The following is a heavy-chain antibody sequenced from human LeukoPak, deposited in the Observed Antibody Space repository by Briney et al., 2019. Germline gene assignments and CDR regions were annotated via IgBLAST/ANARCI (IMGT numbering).Heavy chain of an antibody. CDR3: ARDESDYYDSSGYFDY. V-gene: IGHV4-59*01. D-gene: IGHD3-22*01. CDR2: IYYSGST. J-gene: IGHJ4*02. CDR1: AGSISSYY. Sequence: PSETLSLTCTVSAGSISSYYWSWIRQPPGHGLEWIGYIYYSGSTNYNPSLKSRVTISVDTSKNQFSLKLSSVTAADTAVYYCARDESDYYDSSGYFDYWGQGTLVTVSS.